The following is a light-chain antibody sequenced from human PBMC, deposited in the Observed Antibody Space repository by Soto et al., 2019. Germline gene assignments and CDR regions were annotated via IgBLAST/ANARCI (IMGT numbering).Light chain of an antibody. CDR3: QQYNNWPLT. Sequence: EIVMTQSPATLSLSPGERATLSCRTSQSVSSNFAWYQQKPGQAPRLLIYGASTRATGIPARFIGSGSGTDFTLTISSLQSEDFAVYYCQQYNNWPLTFGQGTKVEIK. V-gene: IGKV3-15*01. CDR2: GAS. CDR1: QSVSSN. J-gene: IGKJ1*01.